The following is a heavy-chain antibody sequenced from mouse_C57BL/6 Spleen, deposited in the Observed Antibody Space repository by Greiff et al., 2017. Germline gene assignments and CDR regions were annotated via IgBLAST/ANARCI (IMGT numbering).Heavy chain of an antibody. CDR3: ARRVTAYFDY. J-gene: IGHJ2*01. CDR2: IDPSDSYT. D-gene: IGHD2-3*01. Sequence: QVQLQQPGAELVRPGTSVKLSCKASGYTFTSYWMHWVKQRPGQGLEWIGVIDPSDSYTNYNQKFKGKATLTVDTSSSTAYMQLSSLTSEDSAVYYGARRVTAYFDYWGQGTTLTVSS. V-gene: IGHV1-59*01. CDR1: GYTFTSYW.